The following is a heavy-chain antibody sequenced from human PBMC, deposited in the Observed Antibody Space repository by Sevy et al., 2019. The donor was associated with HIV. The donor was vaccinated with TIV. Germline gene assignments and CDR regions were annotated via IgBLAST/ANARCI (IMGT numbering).Heavy chain of an antibody. CDR2: IYYNGHI. Sequence: SETLSLTCTVSGGSITSLYWNWIRQPPGKGLEWIANIYYNGHINYNPSLKSRVTLSLDTSKNQFSLRLSSVTAADTAMYYCAGENAWGRGHSWGQGTLATVSS. V-gene: IGHV4-59*08. D-gene: IGHD1-26*01. J-gene: IGHJ4*02. CDR1: GGSITSLY. CDR3: AGENAWGRGHS.